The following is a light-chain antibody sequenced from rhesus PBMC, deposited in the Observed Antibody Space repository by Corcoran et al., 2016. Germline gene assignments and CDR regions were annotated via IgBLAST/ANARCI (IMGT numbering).Light chain of an antibody. V-gene: IGKV1-22*01. Sequence: DIQMTQSPSSLSASVGDTVTITCRASQSISSWLAWYQQKPGKAPTHRNNKASTLQSGAPSRFSGSGSGTDLTHTITSLQSEDFATYYCQQYYSRTYSFSPGTKV. CDR3: QQYYSRTYS. CDR2: KAS. CDR1: QSISSW. J-gene: IGKJ2*01.